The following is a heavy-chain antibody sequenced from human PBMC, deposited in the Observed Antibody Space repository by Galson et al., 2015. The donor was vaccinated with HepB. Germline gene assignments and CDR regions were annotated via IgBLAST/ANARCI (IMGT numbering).Heavy chain of an antibody. CDR2: IRSSSSTI. Sequence: SLRLSCAASGFTFSSYTMNWVRQAPGKGLEWVSYIRSSSSTIYYADSVKGRFTISRDNAKNSLYLQMNSLRDEDTAVYYCARDLYIVVGVAAAPRGMDVWGQGTTVTVSS. J-gene: IGHJ6*02. D-gene: IGHD2-15*01. CDR3: ARDLYIVVGVAAAPRGMDV. V-gene: IGHV3-48*02. CDR1: GFTFSSYT.